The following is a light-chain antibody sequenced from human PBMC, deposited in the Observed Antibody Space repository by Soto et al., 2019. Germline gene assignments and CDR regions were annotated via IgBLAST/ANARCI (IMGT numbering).Light chain of an antibody. Sequence: QSALTQPASVSGSPGQSITISCTGTSSDVGGYNYVSWYQQHPGKAPKLMIYEVTNRPSGVSDRFSGSKSGNTASLTISGLQAEDEADYYCNSYASSSSSSTPYVFGTGTKLTVL. CDR1: SSDVGGYNY. CDR2: EVT. J-gene: IGLJ1*01. CDR3: NSYASSSSSSTPYV. V-gene: IGLV2-14*01.